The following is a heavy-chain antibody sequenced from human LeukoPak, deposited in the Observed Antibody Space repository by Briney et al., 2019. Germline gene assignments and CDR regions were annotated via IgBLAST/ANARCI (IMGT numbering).Heavy chain of an antibody. CDR3: ARGKGEIYYYYYMDV. Sequence: GASVKVSCKASGYTFTSYDINWVRQATGQGLEWMGWTNPNSGNTGYAQKFQGRVTMTRNTSISTAYMELSSLRSEDTAVYYCARGKGEIYYYYYMDVWGKGTTVTVSS. V-gene: IGHV1-8*01. CDR2: TNPNSGNT. J-gene: IGHJ6*03. CDR1: GYTFTSYD. D-gene: IGHD3-10*01.